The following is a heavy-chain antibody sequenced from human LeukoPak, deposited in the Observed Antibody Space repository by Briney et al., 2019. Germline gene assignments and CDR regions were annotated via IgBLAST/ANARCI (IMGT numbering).Heavy chain of an antibody. CDR2: INPSGGST. Sequence: ASVKVSCKVSGYTSTSYYMHWVRQAPGQGLEWMGIINPSGGSTSYAQKFQGRVTMTRDTSTSTVYMELSSLRSEDTAVYYCATDGGAYCGGDCYSDYWGQGTLVTVSS. D-gene: IGHD2-21*02. J-gene: IGHJ4*02. V-gene: IGHV1-46*01. CDR1: GYTSTSYY. CDR3: ATDGGAYCGGDCYSDY.